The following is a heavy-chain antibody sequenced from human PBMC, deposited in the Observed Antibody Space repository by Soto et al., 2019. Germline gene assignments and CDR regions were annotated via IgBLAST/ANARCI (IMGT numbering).Heavy chain of an antibody. Sequence: QVQLQESGPGLVKPSGTLSLTCAVSGGSISRNSWWAWVRQPPGKGLEWIGAIYQSGSANYNPALKSRFTISVDKSNNHFSLTLSSVTAADTAVYYCARRPGAFDCWGQGTLVTVAS. V-gene: IGHV4-4*02. J-gene: IGHJ4*02. D-gene: IGHD2-2*01. CDR3: ARRPGAFDC. CDR1: GGSISRNSW. CDR2: IYQSGSA.